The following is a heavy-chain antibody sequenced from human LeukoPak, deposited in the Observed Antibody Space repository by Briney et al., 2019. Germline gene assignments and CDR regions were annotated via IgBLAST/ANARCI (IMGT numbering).Heavy chain of an antibody. J-gene: IGHJ6*02. CDR3: ARVPSRRYCSGGSCYPYYYYGMDV. Sequence: SETLSLTCAVYGGSFSGYYWSWLRQPPAKGLEWIGEINHSGSTNYNPSLKSRVTISVDTSKNQFSLKLSSVTAADTAVYYCARVPSRRYCSGGSCYPYYYYGMDVWGQGTTVTVSS. D-gene: IGHD2-15*01. CDR2: INHSGST. V-gene: IGHV4-34*01. CDR1: GGSFSGYY.